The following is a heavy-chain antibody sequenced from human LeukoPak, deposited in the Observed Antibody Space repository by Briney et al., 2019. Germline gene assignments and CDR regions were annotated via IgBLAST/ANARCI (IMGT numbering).Heavy chain of an antibody. V-gene: IGHV3-11*01. CDR1: GFTFSDYY. CDR3: ARDLYYDFWSGRGAFDI. J-gene: IGHJ3*02. CDR2: ISSSGSTI. Sequence: PGGSLRLSCAASGFTFSDYYMSWIRQAPGKGLEWVSYISSSGSTIYYADSVKGRFTISRDNAKNSLYLQMNSLRAEDTAVYYCARDLYYDFWSGRGAFDIWGQGTMVTVSS. D-gene: IGHD3-3*01.